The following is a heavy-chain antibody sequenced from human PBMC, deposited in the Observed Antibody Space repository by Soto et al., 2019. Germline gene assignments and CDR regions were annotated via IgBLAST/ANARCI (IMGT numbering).Heavy chain of an antibody. CDR1: GFTFSSYW. Sequence: GGSLRLSCAASGFTFSSYWMSWVRQAPGKGLEWVANIKQDGSEKYYVDSVKGRFTISRDNAKNSLYLQMNSLRAEYTAVYYCASHLVYYDFWSGYYWGQGTLVTVS. V-gene: IGHV3-7*05. D-gene: IGHD3-3*01. CDR2: IKQDGSEK. CDR3: ASHLVYYDFWSGYY. J-gene: IGHJ4*02.